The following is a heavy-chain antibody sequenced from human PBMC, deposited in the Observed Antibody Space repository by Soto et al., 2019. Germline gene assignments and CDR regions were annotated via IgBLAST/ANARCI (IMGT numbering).Heavy chain of an antibody. D-gene: IGHD1-26*01. CDR2: IYYSGST. V-gene: IGHV4-39*01. J-gene: IGHJ6*02. CDR3: ARLVGATPPYNYYYYGMDV. CDR1: GGSISSSSYY. Sequence: SETLSLTCTVSGGSISSSSYYWGWIRQPPGKGLEWIGSIYYSGSTYYNPSLKSRVTISVDTSKNQFSLKLSSVTAADTAVYYCARLVGATPPYNYYYYGMDVWGQGTTVTVSS.